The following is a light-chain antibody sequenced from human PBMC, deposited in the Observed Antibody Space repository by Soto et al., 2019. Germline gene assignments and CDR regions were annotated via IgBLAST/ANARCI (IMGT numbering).Light chain of an antibody. CDR2: DVT. CDR3: GSITRSSTSV. Sequence: VLSHPASVSGSPGQSITISCTGTSSDVGGFEYVSWYQHQPGKAPKLIIYDVTKRPSGVSNRFSGSKSGNTASLTISGIQAEDEGDYYCGSITRSSTSVFGTGTKVTVL. CDR1: SSDVGGFEY. J-gene: IGLJ1*01. V-gene: IGLV2-14*01.